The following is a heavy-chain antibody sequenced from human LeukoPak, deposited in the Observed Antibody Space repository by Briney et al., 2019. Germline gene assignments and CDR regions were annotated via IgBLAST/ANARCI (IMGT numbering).Heavy chain of an antibody. V-gene: IGHV3-66*01. CDR2: MYTGGGR. D-gene: IGHD3-22*01. CDR1: GGSISSGGYY. CDR3: ANGDSSGYYLHHAFDI. Sequence: ETLSLTCTVSGGSISSGGYYMSWVRQPPGKGLEWVSVMYTGGGRYYGDSVKGRFTISRDNSKNTLYLQMNSLRAEDTAVYYCANGDSSGYYLHHAFDIWGQGTMVTVSS. J-gene: IGHJ3*02.